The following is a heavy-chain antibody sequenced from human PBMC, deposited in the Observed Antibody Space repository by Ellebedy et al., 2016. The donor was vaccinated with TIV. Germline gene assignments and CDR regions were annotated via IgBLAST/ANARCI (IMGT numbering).Heavy chain of an antibody. J-gene: IGHJ4*02. D-gene: IGHD2-8*01. CDR3: ARRQDIVLMVYANRAFDY. CDR1: GGPISTDSYN. Sequence: SETLSLTXTVSGGPISTDSYNWAWIRQPPGKGLEWLGSAYYSGTTYYNPSLNSRVTISVDTSKNQFSLKLSSVTAADTAVYYCARRQDIVLMVYANRAFDYWGQGTLVTVSS. CDR2: AYYSGTT. V-gene: IGHV4-39*01.